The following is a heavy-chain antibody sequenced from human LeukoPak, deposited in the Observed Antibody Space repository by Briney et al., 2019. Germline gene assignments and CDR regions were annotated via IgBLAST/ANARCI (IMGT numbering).Heavy chain of an antibody. CDR1: GFTFSTSP. Sequence: PGWSLRLYCEASGFTFSTSPMSWVRQGPGKGLEWVSLIKGGGYDTHYFESVRGRFTVSRDNSKNILYLEMTNLRAHDQGIHFCAKEGWAYAFVSWGQGTLVTVSS. V-gene: IGHV3-23*03. CDR3: AKEGWAYAFVS. CDR2: IKGGGYDT. J-gene: IGHJ5*02. D-gene: IGHD1-26*01.